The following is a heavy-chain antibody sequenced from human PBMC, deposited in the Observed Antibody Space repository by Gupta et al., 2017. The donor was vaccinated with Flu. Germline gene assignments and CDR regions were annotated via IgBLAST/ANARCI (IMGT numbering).Heavy chain of an antibody. CDR1: GGTFSSYT. CDR3: ARDLALDFWSGYNGMDV. D-gene: IGHD3-3*01. J-gene: IGHJ6*02. CDR2: IIPILGIA. V-gene: IGHV1-69*08. Sequence: QVQLVQSGAEVKKPGSSVKVSCKASGGTFSSYTISWVRQAPGQGLEWMGRIIPILGIANYAQKFQGRVTITADKSTSTAYMELSSLRSEDTAVYYCARDLALDFWSGYNGMDVWGQGTTVTVSS.